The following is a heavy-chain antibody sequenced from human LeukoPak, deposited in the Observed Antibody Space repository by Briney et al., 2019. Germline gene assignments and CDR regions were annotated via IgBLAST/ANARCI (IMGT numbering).Heavy chain of an antibody. J-gene: IGHJ4*02. V-gene: IGHV3-53*01. CDR3: ARRSDYGDYGYYFDY. Sequence: GGSLRLSCAASGFTVSSNYMSWVRQAPGKGLEWVSVIYSGGSTYYADSVKGRFTISRDNSKNTLYLQMHSLRAEDTAVYYCARRSDYGDYGYYFDYWGQGTLVTVSS. CDR2: IYSGGST. D-gene: IGHD4-17*01. CDR1: GFTVSSNY.